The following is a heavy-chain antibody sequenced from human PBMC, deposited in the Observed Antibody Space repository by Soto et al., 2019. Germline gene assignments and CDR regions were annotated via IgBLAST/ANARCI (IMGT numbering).Heavy chain of an antibody. CDR1: RYTFTSYG. J-gene: IGHJ4*02. D-gene: IGHD1-26*01. V-gene: IGHV1-69*01. Sequence: SMEVSCKASRYTFTSYGISWLQQSPGQGLEWMGGIIPIFGTANYAQKFQGRVTITADESTSTAYMELSSLRSEDTAVYYCARGVGGRSGSYYGYWGQGTLVTVSS. CDR2: IIPIFGTA. CDR3: ARGVGGRSGSYYGY.